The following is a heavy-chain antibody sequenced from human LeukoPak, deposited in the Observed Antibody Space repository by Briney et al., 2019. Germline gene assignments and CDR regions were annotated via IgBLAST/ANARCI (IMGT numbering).Heavy chain of an antibody. CDR3: ARDSGSAPFDY. J-gene: IGHJ4*02. V-gene: IGHV3-21*01. D-gene: IGHD1-26*01. Sequence: GGSLRLSCAASGFTFSSYSMNWVRQAPGKGLEWVSSISSNSSYIYYADSVKGRFTISRDNAKNTLYLQMNSLRAEDTAVYYCARDSGSAPFDYWGQGTLITVSS. CDR1: GFTFSSYS. CDR2: ISSNSSYI.